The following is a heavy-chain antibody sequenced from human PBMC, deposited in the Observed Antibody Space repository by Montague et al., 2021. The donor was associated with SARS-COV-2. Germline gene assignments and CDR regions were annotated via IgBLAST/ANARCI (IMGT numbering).Heavy chain of an antibody. V-gene: IGHV4-59*01. CDR1: GGSISSYY. D-gene: IGHD2-15*01. CDR3: ARALYCSGGSCYPNWFDP. Sequence: SETLSLTCTVSGGSISSYYWSWIRQPSGKGLEWIGYIYYSGSTNYNPSLKSRVTISVDTSKNQFSLKLSSVTAADTAVYYCARALYCSGGSCYPNWFDPWGQGPLVTVSS. CDR2: IYYSGST. J-gene: IGHJ5*02.